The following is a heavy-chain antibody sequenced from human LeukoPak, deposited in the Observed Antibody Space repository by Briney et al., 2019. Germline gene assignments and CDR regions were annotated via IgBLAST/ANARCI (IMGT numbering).Heavy chain of an antibody. CDR2: IYYSGST. J-gene: IGHJ4*02. D-gene: IGHD6-19*01. V-gene: IGHV4-39*01. CDR3: AGHPVSSGWYPVFFDY. CDR1: GGSISSSSYY. Sequence: SETLSLTCTVSGGSISSSSYYWGWIRQPPGKGLEWIGSIYYSGSTYYNPSLKSRVTISVDTSKNQFSLKLSSVTAADTAVYYCAGHPVSSGWYPVFFDYWGQGTLVTVSS.